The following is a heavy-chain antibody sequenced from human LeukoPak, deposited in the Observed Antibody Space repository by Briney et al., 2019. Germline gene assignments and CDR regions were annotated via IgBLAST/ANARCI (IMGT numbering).Heavy chain of an antibody. V-gene: IGHV1-69*13. CDR1: GGTFSSYA. CDR2: IIPIFGTA. J-gene: IGHJ4*02. CDR3: ARMEMATAIFDY. D-gene: IGHD5-24*01. Sequence: SVKVSCKASGGTFSSYAISWVRQAPGQGLEWMGGIIPIFGTANYAQKFQGRVTITADESTSTAYMELRSLRSDDTAMYYCARMEMATAIFDYWGQGTLVTVSS.